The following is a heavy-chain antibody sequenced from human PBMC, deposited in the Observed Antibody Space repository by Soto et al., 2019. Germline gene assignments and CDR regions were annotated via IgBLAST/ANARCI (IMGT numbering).Heavy chain of an antibody. V-gene: IGHV1-46*01. J-gene: IGHJ4*02. D-gene: IGHD3-10*01. CDR2: INPRGDST. CDR3: ARDLPTFTRASDY. Sequence: SVKVTCKSTAYTFITYYMHLVRQAPGQGLEWVGIINPRGDSTSYAQKFKGRVTMTTDTSTSTVYMEFSSLRSEGTAVYSWARDLPTFTRASDYWGQGTLVTVSS. CDR1: AYTFITYY.